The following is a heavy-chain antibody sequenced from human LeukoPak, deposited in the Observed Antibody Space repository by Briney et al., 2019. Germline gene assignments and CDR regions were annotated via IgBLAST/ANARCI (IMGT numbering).Heavy chain of an antibody. CDR3: AKDKGWSIQLWLLDY. CDR1: GSTFSSYA. V-gene: IGHV3-23*01. D-gene: IGHD5-18*01. CDR2: ISGSGGST. J-gene: IGHJ4*02. Sequence: PGGSLRLSCAASGSTFSSYAMSWVRQAPGKGLEWVSAISGSGGSTYYADSVKGRFTISRDNSKNTLYLQMNSLRAEDTAVYYCAKDKGWSIQLWLLDYWGQGTLVTVSS.